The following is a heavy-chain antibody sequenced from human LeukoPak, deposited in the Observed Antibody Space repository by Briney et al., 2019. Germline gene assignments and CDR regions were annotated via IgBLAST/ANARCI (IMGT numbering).Heavy chain of an antibody. CDR1: GFTFSSFS. CDR3: ARGPDPRGGYAFDI. CDR2: ISSTSSTI. V-gene: IGHV3-48*04. J-gene: IGHJ3*02. Sequence: GGSLRLSCVVSGFTFSSFSMDCVRQAPGKGLEWVSYISSTSSTIYYADSVQGRVTISRDNAKNSLYLQMNSLRAEDAAVYYCARGPDPRGGYAFDIWGQGTMVTVSS.